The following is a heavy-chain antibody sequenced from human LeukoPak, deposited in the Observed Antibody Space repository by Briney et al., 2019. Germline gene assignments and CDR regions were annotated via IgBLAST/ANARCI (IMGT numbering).Heavy chain of an antibody. J-gene: IGHJ3*02. D-gene: IGHD3-22*01. CDR2: ISVYNGNT. V-gene: IGHV1-18*01. Sequence: ASVKVSCKASGYTFTSYGISWVRQAPGQGLEWMGWISVYNGNTNYAQKLQGRVTMTTDTSTSTAYMELRSLRSDDTAVYYCARHDSSGYCLYAFDIWGQGTMVTVSS. CDR1: GYTFTSYG. CDR3: ARHDSSGYCLYAFDI.